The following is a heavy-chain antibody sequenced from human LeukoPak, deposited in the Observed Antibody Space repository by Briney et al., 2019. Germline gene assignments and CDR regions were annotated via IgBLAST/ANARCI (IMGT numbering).Heavy chain of an antibody. D-gene: IGHD2-2*01. J-gene: IGHJ4*02. V-gene: IGHV3-21*01. CDR2: ISSSSSYI. CDR1: GFTFSSYS. Sequence: GGSLRLSCAASGFTFSSYSMNWVRQAPGKRLEWVSSISSSSSYIYYADSVKGRFTISRDNAKNSLYLQMNSLRAEDTAVYYCARGHCSSTSCYLDYFDYWGQGTLVTVSS. CDR3: ARGHCSSTSCYLDYFDY.